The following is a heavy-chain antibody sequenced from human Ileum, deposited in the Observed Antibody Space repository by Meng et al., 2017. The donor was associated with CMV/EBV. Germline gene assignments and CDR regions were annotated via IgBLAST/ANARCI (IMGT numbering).Heavy chain of an antibody. J-gene: IGHJ4*02. Sequence: QVQFKQWGVGLLKRSETLSLTFGVNGGSFSSFSWTWIRQPPGKGPEWIGDINHRGTTNYSPSLKSRVTISIDTSKKKFSLRLSYLTAADTAVYYCTRGRVGDWGFDFWGQGTLVTVSS. CDR1: GGSFSSFS. D-gene: IGHD1-26*01. CDR3: TRGRVGDWGFDF. CDR2: INHRGTT. V-gene: IGHV4-34*02.